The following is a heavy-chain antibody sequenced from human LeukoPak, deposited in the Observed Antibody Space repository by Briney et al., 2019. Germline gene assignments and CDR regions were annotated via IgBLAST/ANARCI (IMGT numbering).Heavy chain of an antibody. CDR3: ARANSSSWYDY. Sequence: PGGSLRLSCAASGFTFSSYGMHWVRQAPGKGLEWVAVIWYDGSNRYYADSVEGRFTISRDNSKNTLYLQMNSLRAEDTAVYYCARANSSSWYDYWGQGTLVTVSS. CDR2: IWYDGSNR. CDR1: GFTFSSYG. V-gene: IGHV3-33*01. J-gene: IGHJ4*02. D-gene: IGHD6-13*01.